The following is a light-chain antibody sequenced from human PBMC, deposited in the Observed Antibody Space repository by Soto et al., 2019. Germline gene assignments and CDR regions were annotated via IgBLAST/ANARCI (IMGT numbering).Light chain of an antibody. CDR3: QRYNGYAEV. J-gene: IGKJ1*01. Sequence: DFQMSQTPATRTGVVLDIVTIICLASQTISSWLAWYQQKPGKAPKLLIYKASTLKSGVPSRFSGSGSGTQHTITICSLHPDAVPTYRCQRYNGYAEVFDRGTKV. V-gene: IGKV1-5*03. CDR1: QTISSW. CDR2: KAS.